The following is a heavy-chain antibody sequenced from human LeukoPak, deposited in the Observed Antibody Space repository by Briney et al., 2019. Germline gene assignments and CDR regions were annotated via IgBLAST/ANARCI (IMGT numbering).Heavy chain of an antibody. J-gene: IGHJ4*02. V-gene: IGHV4-34*01. D-gene: IGHD6-13*01. CDR1: GGSFSGYY. CDR3: ARWGGGSWYGFDY. CDR2: INHSGST. Sequence: SETLSLTCAVYGGSFSGYYWSWIRQPPGKGLEWIGEINHSGSTNYNPSLKSRVTISVDTSKNQFSLKLSSVTAADTAVYYCARWGGGSWYGFDYWGQGTLVTVSS.